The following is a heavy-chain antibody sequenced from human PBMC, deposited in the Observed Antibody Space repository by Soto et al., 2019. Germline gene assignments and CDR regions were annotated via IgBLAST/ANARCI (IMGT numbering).Heavy chain of an antibody. V-gene: IGHV1-8*01. CDR2: MNPNSGNT. D-gene: IGHD5-12*01. CDR3: ASGGDSRYDSNYYYGMDV. Sequence: QVQLVQSGAEVKKPGASVKVSCKASGYTFTSYDINWVRQATGQGLEWMGWMNPNSGNTGYAQKFQDRVTMTRNTSISTAYMELNSLRSEDTAVYYCASGGDSRYDSNYYYGMDVWGQGTTVTVSS. CDR1: GYTFTSYD. J-gene: IGHJ6*02.